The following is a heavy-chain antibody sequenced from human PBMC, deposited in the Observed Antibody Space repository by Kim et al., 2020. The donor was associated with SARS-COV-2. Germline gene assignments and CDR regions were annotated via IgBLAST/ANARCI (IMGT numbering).Heavy chain of an antibody. D-gene: IGHD6-13*01. Sequence: YNPSLKSRVTISVDKSKNQFSLKLSSVTAADTAVYYCARGISRSSSSLDYWGQGTLVTVSS. CDR3: ARGISRSSSSLDY. V-gene: IGHV4-4*02. J-gene: IGHJ4*02.